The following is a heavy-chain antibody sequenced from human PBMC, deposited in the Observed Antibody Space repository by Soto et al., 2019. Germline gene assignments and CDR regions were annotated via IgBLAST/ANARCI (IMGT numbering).Heavy chain of an antibody. CDR3: ARGYYYGSGSYYNATGTYGMDV. CDR1: GFTFSSYD. J-gene: IGHJ6*02. D-gene: IGHD3-10*01. V-gene: IGHV3-13*01. Sequence: GGSLRLSCAASGFTFSSYDMHWVRQATGKGLEWVSAIGTAGDTYYPGSVKGRFPISRENAKNSLYLQMNSLRAEDTAVYYCARGYYYGSGSYYNATGTYGMDVWGQGTTVTVSS. CDR2: IGTAGDT.